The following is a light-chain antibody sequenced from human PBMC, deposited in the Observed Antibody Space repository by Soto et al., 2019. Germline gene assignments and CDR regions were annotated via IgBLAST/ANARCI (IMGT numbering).Light chain of an antibody. CDR3: SSYTSSSTLLYV. CDR1: SSDVGGYNY. Sequence: QSVLNQPASVSGSPGQSITISCTGTSSDVGGYNYVSWYQQHPGKAPKLMIYDVSNRPSGVSNRFSGSKSVNTASLTISGLQAEDEADYYCSSYTSSSTLLYVFGTGTKLTVL. V-gene: IGLV2-14*01. J-gene: IGLJ1*01. CDR2: DVS.